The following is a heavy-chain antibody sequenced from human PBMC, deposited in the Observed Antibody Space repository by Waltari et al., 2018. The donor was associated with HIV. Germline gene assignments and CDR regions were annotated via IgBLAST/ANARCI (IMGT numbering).Heavy chain of an antibody. CDR1: IVSLDAYS. CDR3: ARRGLDPLIPNNWFDS. J-gene: IGHJ5*01. D-gene: IGHD3-16*01. V-gene: IGHV4-34*02. CDR2: VNHSGTP. Sequence: QVQLQQWSATLFKPSETLYLTCAAYIVSLDAYSWNWLRQTPGKGGEWIGEVNHSGTPNSVPSLKSRVSISVNAFKRQFSLNLTSVTAADTGVYFCARRGLDPLIPNNWFDSWGQGTVVIVSS.